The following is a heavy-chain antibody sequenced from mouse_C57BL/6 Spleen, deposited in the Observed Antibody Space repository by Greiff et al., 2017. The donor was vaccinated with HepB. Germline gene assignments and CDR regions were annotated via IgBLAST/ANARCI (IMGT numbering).Heavy chain of an antibody. CDR2: IDPSDSYT. Sequence: QVQLQQPGAELVTPGASVKLSCKASGYTFTSYWMHWVKQRPGQGLEWIGEIDPSDSYTNYNQKFKGKSTLTVDKSSSTAYMQLSSLTSEDSAVYYCARSRSYDYDGGHFDYWGQGTTLTVSS. D-gene: IGHD2-4*01. V-gene: IGHV1-69*01. CDR1: GYTFTSYW. CDR3: ARSRSYDYDGGHFDY. J-gene: IGHJ2*01.